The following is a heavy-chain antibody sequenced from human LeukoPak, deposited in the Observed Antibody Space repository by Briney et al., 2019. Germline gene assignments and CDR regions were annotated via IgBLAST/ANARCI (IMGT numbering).Heavy chain of an antibody. CDR1: GGTFSSYA. CDR3: ARDYRVVITTGYYYYYMDV. D-gene: IGHD3-22*01. Sequence: SVKVSCKASGGTFSSYAISWVRQAPGQGLEWMGGIVPIFGTANYAQKFQGRVTITRDTSASTAYMELSSLRSEDMAVYYCARDYRVVITTGYYYYYMDVWGKGTTVTVSS. CDR2: IVPIFGTA. J-gene: IGHJ6*03. V-gene: IGHV1-69*05.